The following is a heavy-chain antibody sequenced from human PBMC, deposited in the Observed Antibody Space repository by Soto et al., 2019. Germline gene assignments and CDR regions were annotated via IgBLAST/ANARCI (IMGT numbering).Heavy chain of an antibody. CDR2: INAGNGNT. CDR3: ARDSPPTDY. Sequence: QVQLVQSGAEVKKPGASVKVSCKASGYTFTSYAMDWVRQAPGQRLEWMGWINAGNGNTKYSQNFQGRVTITRDTSARTAYMELSSLRSEDTAVYYCARDSPPTDYWGQGTLVTVSS. CDR1: GYTFTSYA. J-gene: IGHJ4*02. V-gene: IGHV1-3*01.